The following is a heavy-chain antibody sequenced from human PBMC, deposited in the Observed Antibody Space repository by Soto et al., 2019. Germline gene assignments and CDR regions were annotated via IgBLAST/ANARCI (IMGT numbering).Heavy chain of an antibody. CDR2: ISGRDGST. CDR1: GFTFSKFA. Sequence: GGSLRLSCAASGFTFSKFALSWVRQAPGKGLEWVSGISGRDGSTYYADSVKGRFTISRDNSWNTLYLDMVSLRAEDSAVYYCAKEEGDFRSGYQSFDSWGQGTLVTVSS. D-gene: IGHD3-3*01. J-gene: IGHJ4*02. V-gene: IGHV3-23*01. CDR3: AKEEGDFRSGYQSFDS.